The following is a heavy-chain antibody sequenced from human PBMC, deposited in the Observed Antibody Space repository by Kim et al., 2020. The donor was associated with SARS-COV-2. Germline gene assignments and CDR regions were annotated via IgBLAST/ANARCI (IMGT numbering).Heavy chain of an antibody. V-gene: IGHV4-59*08. D-gene: IGHD5-18*01. CDR2: IYYSGST. Sequence: SETLSLTCTVSGGSISSYYWSWIRQPPGKGLEWIGYIYYSGSTNYNPSLKSRVTISVDTSKNQFSLKLSSVTAADTAVYYCARHRNVDTASDAFDIWGQGTMVTVSS. CDR1: GGSISSYY. CDR3: ARHRNVDTASDAFDI. J-gene: IGHJ3*02.